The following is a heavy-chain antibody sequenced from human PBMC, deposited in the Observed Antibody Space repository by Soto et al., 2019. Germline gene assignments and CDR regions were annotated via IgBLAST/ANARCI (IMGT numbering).Heavy chain of an antibody. CDR2: ISYDGSNK. CDR3: ARDTMVRGVHFDY. J-gene: IGHJ4*02. Sequence: ESGGGVVQPGRSLRLSCAASGFTFSSYAMHWVRQAPGKGLEWVAVISYDGSNKYYADSVKGRFTISRDNSKNTLYLQMNSLRAEDTAVYYCARDTMVRGVHFDYWGQGTLVTVSS. CDR1: GFTFSSYA. V-gene: IGHV3-30-3*01. D-gene: IGHD3-10*01.